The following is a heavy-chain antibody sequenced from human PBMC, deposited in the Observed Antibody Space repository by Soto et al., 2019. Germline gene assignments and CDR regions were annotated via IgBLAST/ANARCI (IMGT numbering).Heavy chain of an antibody. J-gene: IGHJ4*02. CDR1: GFSCTSSA. D-gene: IGHD2-15*01. V-gene: IGHV1-58*02. CDR3: AADSRYCSGGNCEDY. Sequence: QMQLVQCGPEVKKPGTSVKVSCKASGFSCTSSAMQWVRQARGQRLEWIGWIVVGSGHANYAQKFQERVTITRDMSTSTAYTELSSLRSEDTAVYYCAADSRYCSGGNCEDYWGQGTLVTVSS. CDR2: IVVGSGHA.